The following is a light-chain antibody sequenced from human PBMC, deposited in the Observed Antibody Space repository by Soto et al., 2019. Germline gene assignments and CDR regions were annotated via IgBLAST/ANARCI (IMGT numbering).Light chain of an antibody. V-gene: IGKV3-11*01. CDR1: QSVTSY. CDR2: DAS. J-gene: IGKJ4*01. CDR3: QQRGNWPLT. Sequence: EIVMTQSPATLSVSPGERATLSCRASQSVTSYLAWYQQKPGQAPRLLIYDASDRASGIPARFSGRGSGTDFSLTISSLEPEDFAVYYCQQRGNWPLTFGGGTKVDIK.